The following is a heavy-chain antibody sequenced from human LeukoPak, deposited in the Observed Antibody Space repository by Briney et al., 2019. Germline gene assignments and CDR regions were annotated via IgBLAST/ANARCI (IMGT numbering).Heavy chain of an antibody. D-gene: IGHD3-22*01. CDR1: GYSFTSYW. Sequence: TPGESLKISCKGSGYSFTSYWIGWVRQMPGKGLEWMGIIYPGDSDTTYSPSFQGQVAISADKSISTAYLQWSSLKASDTAMYYCARHSNYDSSGYYHDHYDYWGQGTLVTVSS. V-gene: IGHV5-51*01. J-gene: IGHJ4*02. CDR3: ARHSNYDSSGYYHDHYDY. CDR2: IYPGDSDT.